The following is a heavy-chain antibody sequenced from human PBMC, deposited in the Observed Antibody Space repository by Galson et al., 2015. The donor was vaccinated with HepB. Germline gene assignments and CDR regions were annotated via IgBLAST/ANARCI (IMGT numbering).Heavy chain of an antibody. Sequence: SLRLSCAASGFTVSSNYMSWVRQAPGKGLEWVSVIYSGGSTYYADSVKGRFTISRDNSKNTLYLQMNSLRAEDTAVYYCARERRWDPKNDYWGQGTLVTVSS. CDR1: GFTVSSNY. CDR3: ARERRWDPKNDY. V-gene: IGHV3-66*01. CDR2: IYSGGST. J-gene: IGHJ4*02. D-gene: IGHD1-26*01.